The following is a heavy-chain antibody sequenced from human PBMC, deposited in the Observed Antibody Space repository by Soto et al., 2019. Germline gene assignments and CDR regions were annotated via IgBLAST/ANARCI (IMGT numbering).Heavy chain of an antibody. CDR1: GFTFDDYA. J-gene: IGHJ4*02. D-gene: IGHD3-22*01. CDR3: AKGYYYDTSGHIDY. V-gene: IGHV3-9*01. Sequence: EVQLVESGGGLVQPGRSLRLSCAASGFTFDDYAMHWVRQAPGKGLEWVSGISWNSGSIGYADSVKGRFTISRDNAKNSLYLQMNSLRAEDTAFYYCAKGYYYDTSGHIDYWGQGSLVTVSS. CDR2: ISWNSGSI.